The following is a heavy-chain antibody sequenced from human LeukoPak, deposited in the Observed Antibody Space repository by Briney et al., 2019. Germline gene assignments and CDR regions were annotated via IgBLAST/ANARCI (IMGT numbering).Heavy chain of an antibody. Sequence: GASVKVSCKASGYTFTDYYLHWVRQAPGQGLEWMGYINPNTDYTNYAQKFQGRVTMTRDKSISTAYMELSRLRSDDTAVYYCARFRYSSNWYLIEPFGYWGQGTLVTVSS. CDR2: INPNTDYT. V-gene: IGHV1-2*02. CDR3: ARFRYSSNWYLIEPFGY. J-gene: IGHJ4*02. CDR1: GYTFTDYY. D-gene: IGHD6-13*01.